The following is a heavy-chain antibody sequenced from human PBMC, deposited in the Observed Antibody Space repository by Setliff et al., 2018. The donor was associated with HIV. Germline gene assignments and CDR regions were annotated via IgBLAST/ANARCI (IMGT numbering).Heavy chain of an antibody. D-gene: IGHD2-15*01. Sequence: PSETLSLTCAIYGGSFSGNYWSWIRQPTGKGLEWVGEINYSGTTNHNPFLKSRVTISVDTSKKQFSLKLNSVTAADSAIYYCAATYCRGGGRDCPQMYDYWGQGSLVTSPQ. CDR1: GGSFSGNY. V-gene: IGHV4-34*01. J-gene: IGHJ4*02. CDR3: AATYCRGGGRDCPQMYDY. CDR2: INYSGTT.